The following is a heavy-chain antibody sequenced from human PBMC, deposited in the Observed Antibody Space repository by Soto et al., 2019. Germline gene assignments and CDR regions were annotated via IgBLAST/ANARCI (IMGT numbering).Heavy chain of an antibody. Sequence: QLQLQESGPGLVKPSETLSLTCTVSGGSISSSSYYWGWIRQPPGKGLEWIGSIYYSGSTYYNPSLKSRVTISVDTSKNQFSLKLSSVTAADTAVYYCARHRRNSGGSQLFDYWGQGTLVTVSS. D-gene: IGHD2-15*01. J-gene: IGHJ4*02. CDR1: GGSISSSSYY. V-gene: IGHV4-39*01. CDR3: ARHRRNSGGSQLFDY. CDR2: IYYSGST.